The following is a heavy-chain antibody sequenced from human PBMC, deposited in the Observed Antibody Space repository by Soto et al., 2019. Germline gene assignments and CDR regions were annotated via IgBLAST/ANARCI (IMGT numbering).Heavy chain of an antibody. D-gene: IGHD5-18*01. CDR3: ARGKLRGYSYGADY. CDR1: GGSFSGYY. CDR2: INHSGST. Sequence: PSETLSLTCAVYGGSFSGYYWSWIRQPPGKGLEWIGEINHSGSTNYNPSLKSRVTISVDTSKNQFSLKLSSVTAADTAVYYCARGKLRGYSYGADYWGQGTLVTVSS. V-gene: IGHV4-34*01. J-gene: IGHJ4*02.